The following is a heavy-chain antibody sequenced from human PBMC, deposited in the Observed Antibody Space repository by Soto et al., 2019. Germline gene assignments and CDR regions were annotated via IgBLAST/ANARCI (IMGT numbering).Heavy chain of an antibody. J-gene: IGHJ5*02. CDR3: ARVFSDSSSFFDP. CDR2: IYYSGRT. CDR1: GGSISSGGYY. Sequence: QVQLQESGPGLVKPSQTLSLTCTVSGGSISSGGYYWSWIRQHPGKGLEWIGYIYYSGRTNYNPSLNSRVTXSXDXXKNQFSLKLNSVTAADTAVYYCARVFSDSSSFFDPWGQGTLVTVSS. V-gene: IGHV4-31*03. D-gene: IGHD6-13*01.